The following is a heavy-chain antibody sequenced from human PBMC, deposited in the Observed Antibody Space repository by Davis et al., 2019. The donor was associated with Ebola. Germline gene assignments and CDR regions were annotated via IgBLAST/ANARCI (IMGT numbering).Heavy chain of an antibody. J-gene: IGHJ4*02. CDR1: GYTFTSYY. D-gene: IGHD1-26*01. V-gene: IGHV1-46*01. CDR3: ARGYWERNFDY. Sequence: ASVKVSCKASGYTFTSYYMHWVRQAPGQGLEWMGIINPSGGSTSYAQKFQGRVTITRDTSTSTAYMELRSLRSDDTAVYYCARGYWERNFDYWGQGTLVTVSS. CDR2: INPSGGST.